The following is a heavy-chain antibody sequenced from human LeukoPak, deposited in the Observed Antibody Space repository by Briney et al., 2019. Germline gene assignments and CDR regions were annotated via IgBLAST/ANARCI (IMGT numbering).Heavy chain of an antibody. CDR1: GFTFSTYG. V-gene: IGHV3-21*01. CDR3: ARADMTTITYPEY. D-gene: IGHD4-11*01. Sequence: GSLRLSCAASGFTFSTYGMSWVRQAPGAGLEWVASITSSSSHLYYADSVKGRFTISRDNAKDSLYLQMNSLRAEDTALYYCARADMTTITYPEYWGQGTPVTVSS. J-gene: IGHJ4*02. CDR2: ITSSSSHL.